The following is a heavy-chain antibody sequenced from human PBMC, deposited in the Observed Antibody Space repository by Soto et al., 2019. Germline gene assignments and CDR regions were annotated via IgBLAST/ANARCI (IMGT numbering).Heavy chain of an antibody. D-gene: IGHD5-12*01. Sequence: GGSLRLSCAASGFTVSSNYMSWVRQAPGKGLEWVSVIYSGGSTYYTDSVKGRFTISRHNSKNTLYLQMNSLRAEDTAVYYCARSRYSGYEEFDYWGQGTLVTVSS. J-gene: IGHJ4*02. CDR1: GFTVSSNY. V-gene: IGHV3-53*04. CDR3: ARSRYSGYEEFDY. CDR2: IYSGGST.